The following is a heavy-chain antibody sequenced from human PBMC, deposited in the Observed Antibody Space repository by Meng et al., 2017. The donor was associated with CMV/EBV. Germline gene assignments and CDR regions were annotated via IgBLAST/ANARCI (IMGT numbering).Heavy chain of an antibody. CDR2: ISWNSGSI. J-gene: IGHJ4*02. Sequence: GGSLRLSCAASGFTFDDYAMHWVRQAPGKGLEWVSGISWNSGSIGYADSVKGRSTISRDNAKNSLYLQMNSLRAEDTALYYCAKGGPSPIAAVGLVDYWGQGTLVTVSS. V-gene: IGHV3-9*01. CDR3: AKGGPSPIAAVGLVDY. D-gene: IGHD6-13*01. CDR1: GFTFDDYA.